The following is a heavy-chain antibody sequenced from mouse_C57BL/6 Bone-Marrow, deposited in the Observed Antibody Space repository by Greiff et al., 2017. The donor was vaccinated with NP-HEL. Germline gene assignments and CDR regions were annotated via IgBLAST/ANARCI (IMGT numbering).Heavy chain of an antibody. D-gene: IGHD2-3*01. V-gene: IGHV14-4*01. CDR1: GFNIKDDY. Sequence: VQLQQSGAELVRPGASVKLSCTASGFNIKDDYMHWVKQRPEPGLEWIGWIDPENGDTEYASKFQGKATITADTSSNTAYLQLSSLTSEDTAVYYCTTADGYYVDAMDYWGQGTSVTVSS. J-gene: IGHJ4*01. CDR3: TTADGYYVDAMDY. CDR2: IDPENGDT.